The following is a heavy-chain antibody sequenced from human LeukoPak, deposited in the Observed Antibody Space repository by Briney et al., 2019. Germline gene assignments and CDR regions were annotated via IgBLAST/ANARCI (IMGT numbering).Heavy chain of an antibody. J-gene: IGHJ1*01. CDR3: ARDDGSFAEYFHH. Sequence: ASVKVSCKASGGTFSSYAISWVRQAPGQGLEWMGGIIPIFGTANYAQKFQGRVTITADESTSTAYMELSSLRSEDTVVYYCARDDGSFAEYFHHWGQGTLVTVSS. D-gene: IGHD1-26*01. CDR1: GGTFSSYA. CDR2: IIPIFGTA. V-gene: IGHV1-69*13.